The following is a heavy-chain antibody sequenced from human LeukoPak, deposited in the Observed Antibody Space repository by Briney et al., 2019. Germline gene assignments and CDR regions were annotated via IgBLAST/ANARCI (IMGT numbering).Heavy chain of an antibody. V-gene: IGHV3-48*02. CDR2: ISSSSSTM. CDR3: ARVHHNTAMVDIDY. D-gene: IGHD5-18*01. CDR1: GFTFSSYS. Sequence: GGSLRLSCAASGFTFSSYSMNWVRQAPGKGLEWVSYISSSSSTMYYADSVKGRFTIYRDTAKNSLYLQMNSLRDEDTAVYYCARVHHNTAMVDIDYWGQGTLVTVSS. J-gene: IGHJ4*02.